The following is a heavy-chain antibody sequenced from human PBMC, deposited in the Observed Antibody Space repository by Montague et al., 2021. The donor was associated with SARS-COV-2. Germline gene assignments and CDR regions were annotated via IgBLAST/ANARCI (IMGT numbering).Heavy chain of an antibody. CDR1: GVSTTSYY. CDR2: IYASGST. D-gene: IGHD3-16*01. V-gene: IGHV4-4*07. J-gene: IGHJ4*02. CDR3: VRDGGNWYYFDY. Sequence: SETLSLTCSLSGVSTTSYYWSWVRQPAGKGLEWTGHIYASGSTNXXPSLKSRVRLSIDNPKNQFSLKLESLTAADTAVYYCVRDGGNWYYFDYWGQGALVTVSS.